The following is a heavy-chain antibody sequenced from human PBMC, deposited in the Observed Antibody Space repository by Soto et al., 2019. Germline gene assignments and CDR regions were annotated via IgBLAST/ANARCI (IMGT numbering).Heavy chain of an antibody. D-gene: IGHD6-19*01. CDR1: GGSISSSSNF. V-gene: IGHV4-39*01. J-gene: IGHJ4*02. Sequence: QLQLQESGPGLVKPSETLSLTCTVSGGSISSSSNFWGCIRQAPGKGLEWIGRIFYRGSTYYNPSLKSRAPMPLDASKNQFALNLRSVTAADTAVYYCARNVLGSATTSCDFWGQGTLVTVSS. CDR3: ARNVLGSATTSCDF. CDR2: IFYRGST.